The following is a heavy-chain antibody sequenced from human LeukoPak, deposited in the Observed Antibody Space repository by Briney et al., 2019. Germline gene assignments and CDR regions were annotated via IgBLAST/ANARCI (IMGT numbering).Heavy chain of an antibody. CDR3: ARDRGYSYGSDAFDI. D-gene: IGHD5-18*01. CDR2: INPSGGST. Sequence: ASVRVSCKASGYTFTGYYMHWVRQAPGQGLEWMGIINPSGGSTSYAQKFQGRVTMTRDTSTSTVYMELSSLRSEDTAVYYCARDRGYSYGSDAFDIWGQGTMVTVSS. J-gene: IGHJ3*02. CDR1: GYTFTGYY. V-gene: IGHV1-46*01.